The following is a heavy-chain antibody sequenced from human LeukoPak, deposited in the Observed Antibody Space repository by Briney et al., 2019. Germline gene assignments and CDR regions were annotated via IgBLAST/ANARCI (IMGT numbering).Heavy chain of an antibody. CDR1: GYTFTNYY. D-gene: IGHD3-22*01. CDR3: ARARDSSGYYYFDY. Sequence: ASVKVSCKASGYTFTNYYIHWVRQAPGQGLEWMGIITPSGGSTSFAQKFQGRVTVTRDTSTSTVYMELSSLRSEDTAVYYCARARDSSGYYYFDYWGQGTLVTVFS. CDR2: ITPSGGST. V-gene: IGHV1-46*01. J-gene: IGHJ4*02.